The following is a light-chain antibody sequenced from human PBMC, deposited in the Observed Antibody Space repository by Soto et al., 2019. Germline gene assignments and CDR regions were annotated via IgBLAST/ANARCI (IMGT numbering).Light chain of an antibody. CDR1: QSVSSTY. CDR3: QPYVTPSRT. Sequence: EIVLTQSPGTLSLSPGERATLSCRASQSVSSTYLAWYQQKPGQTPRLLIFGASTRAAGIPDRFSGSRSGTEFALTISRLEPEDFAVYFCQPYVTPSRTFGQGTKLEIK. V-gene: IGKV3-20*01. J-gene: IGKJ2*02. CDR2: GAS.